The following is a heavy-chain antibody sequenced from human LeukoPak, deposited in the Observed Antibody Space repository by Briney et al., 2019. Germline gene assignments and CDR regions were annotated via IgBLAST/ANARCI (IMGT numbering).Heavy chain of an antibody. CDR1: GFTFSSYT. Sequence: GGSLRLSCAASGFTFSSYTMSWVRQAPGKGLEWVSAVSDSGDNTHYADSVNGRFAISRDNSKNTLYLQMNSLSAEDTAVYYCAKMDSGRHSYFDYWGQGTLVTVSS. V-gene: IGHV3-23*01. J-gene: IGHJ4*02. CDR2: VSDSGDNT. CDR3: AKMDSGRHSYFDY. D-gene: IGHD1-26*01.